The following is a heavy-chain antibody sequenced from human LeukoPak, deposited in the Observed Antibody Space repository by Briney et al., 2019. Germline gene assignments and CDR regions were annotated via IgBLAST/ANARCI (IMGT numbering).Heavy chain of an antibody. CDR2: IYYSGST. J-gene: IGHJ6*02. V-gene: IGHV4-59*01. CDR1: GGSISSYY. Sequence: SETLSLTCTVSGGSISSYYWSWIRQPPGKGLEWIGYIYYSGSTNYNPSLKSRVTISVDTSKNQFSLKLSSVTAADTAVYYCAREKYSSDSYYYYYYGMDVRGQGTTVTVSS. D-gene: IGHD6-25*01. CDR3: AREKYSSDSYYYYYYGMDV.